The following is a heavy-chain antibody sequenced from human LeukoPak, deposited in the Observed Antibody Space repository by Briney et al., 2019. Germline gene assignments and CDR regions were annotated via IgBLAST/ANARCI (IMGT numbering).Heavy chain of an antibody. CDR1: EFTFSSYG. Sequence: QSGGSLRLSCAASEFTFSSYGMSWVRQAPGKGLEWVSVIYSGGSTYYADSVKGRFTISRDNSKNTLYLQMNSLRAEDTAVYYCARVSRGSYYFDYWGQGTLVTVSS. V-gene: IGHV3-66*01. CDR2: IYSGGST. D-gene: IGHD1-26*01. J-gene: IGHJ4*02. CDR3: ARVSRGSYYFDY.